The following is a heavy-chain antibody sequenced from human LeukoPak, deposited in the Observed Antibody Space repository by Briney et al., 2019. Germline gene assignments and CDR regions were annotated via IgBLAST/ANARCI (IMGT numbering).Heavy chain of an antibody. J-gene: IGHJ4*02. D-gene: IGHD6-13*01. CDR3: AKEDYSSSWYALDY. CDR1: GFTFDDYA. CDR2: ISGDGGSI. V-gene: IGHV3-43*02. Sequence: PGGSLRLSCAASGFTFDDYAIYWVRQGPGKGLEWVSLISGDGGSIYYADSVKGRFTISRDNSKNSLYLQMNSLRTEDTALYYCAKEDYSSSWYALDYWGQGTPVTVSP.